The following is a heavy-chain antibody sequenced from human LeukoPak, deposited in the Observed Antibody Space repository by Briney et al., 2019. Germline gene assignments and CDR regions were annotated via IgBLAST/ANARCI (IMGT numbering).Heavy chain of an antibody. CDR3: ARQRWLGPAPFDY. CDR2: ISYDGSNK. J-gene: IGHJ4*02. D-gene: IGHD6-19*01. CDR1: GFTFSSYA. Sequence: GGSLRLSCAASGFTFSSYAMHWVRQAPGKGLEWVAVISYDGSNKYYADSVKGRFTISRDNSKNTLYLQMNSLRAEDTAVYYCARQRWLGPAPFDYWGQGTLVTVSS. V-gene: IGHV3-30*04.